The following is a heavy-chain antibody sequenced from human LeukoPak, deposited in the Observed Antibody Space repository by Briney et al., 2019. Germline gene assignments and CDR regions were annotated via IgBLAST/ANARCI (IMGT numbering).Heavy chain of an antibody. D-gene: IGHD4/OR15-4a*01. CDR2: ISTSGNS. Sequence: PSETLSLTCTVSGVSVSSNSYYWSWLRQPAGKGPEWIGHISTSGNSNSNPSLKSRVTISVDTSTNQFSLKLSSVTAADTAVYYCGGYGAKKIGYWGQGILVTVSS. CDR1: GVSVSSNSYY. J-gene: IGHJ4*02. V-gene: IGHV4-61*09. CDR3: GGYGAKKIGY.